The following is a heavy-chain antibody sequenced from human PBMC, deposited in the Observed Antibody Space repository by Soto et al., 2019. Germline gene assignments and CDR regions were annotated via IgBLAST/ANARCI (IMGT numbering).Heavy chain of an antibody. J-gene: IGHJ4*02. CDR2: VSYSGST. CDR1: GGSISNSSYL. D-gene: IGHD6-13*01. Sequence: SETLSLTCTVSGGSISNSSYLWGWIRQPPGKGLQWIGSVSYSGSTYYNPSLKSRVTISVDTSKTQSSLRLSSVTAADTAVYYCSRIAVSGPITXFDYWGQGALVTVSS. V-gene: IGHV4-39*01. CDR3: SRIAVSGPITXFDY.